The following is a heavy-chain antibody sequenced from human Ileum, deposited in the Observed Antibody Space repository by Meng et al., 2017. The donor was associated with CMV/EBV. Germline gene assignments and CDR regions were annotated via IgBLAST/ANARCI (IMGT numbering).Heavy chain of an antibody. Sequence: SCVASGFTFNNFPIHWVRQAPGKGLEWVAVISYDATNQHYAESVKGRFTISRDNSKSTLYLQMNSLRAEDTAVYYCARDPGVDFWGQGTLVTVSS. CDR1: GFTFNNFP. D-gene: IGHD3-3*01. CDR3: ARDPGVDF. V-gene: IGHV3-30*04. CDR2: ISYDATNQ. J-gene: IGHJ4*02.